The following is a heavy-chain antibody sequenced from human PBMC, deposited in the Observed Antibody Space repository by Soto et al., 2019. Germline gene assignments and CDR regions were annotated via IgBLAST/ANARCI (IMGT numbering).Heavy chain of an antibody. CDR2: IYYSGST. CDR3: AREFLAAKPGIAAAGTREVWFDH. J-gene: IGHJ5*02. CDR1: GGSISSGDYY. V-gene: IGHV4-30-4*01. Sequence: PSETLSLTCTVSGGSISSGDYYWSWIRQPPGKGLEWIGYIYYSGSTYYNPSLKSRVTISVDTSKNQFSLKLRSVTAADTAVYYCAREFLAAKPGIAAAGTREVWFDHWGQGTLVTVSS. D-gene: IGHD6-13*01.